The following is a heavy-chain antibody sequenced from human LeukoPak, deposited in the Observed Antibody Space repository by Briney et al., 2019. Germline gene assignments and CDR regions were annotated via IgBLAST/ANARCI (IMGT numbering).Heavy chain of an antibody. D-gene: IGHD3-10*01. CDR1: GFTFSSYG. V-gene: IGHV3-30*02. CDR3: ARGSPIGKNWFDP. J-gene: IGHJ5*02. Sequence: GGSLRLSCAASGFTFSSYGMHWVRQAPGKGLEWVAFIRYDGSNKYYADSVKGRFTISRDNSKNTLYLQMNSLRAEDTAVYYCARGSPIGKNWFDPWGQGTLVTVSS. CDR2: IRYDGSNK.